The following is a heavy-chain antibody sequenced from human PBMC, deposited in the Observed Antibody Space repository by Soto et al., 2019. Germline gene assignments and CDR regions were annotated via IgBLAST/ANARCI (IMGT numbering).Heavy chain of an antibody. Sequence: VGSLRLSCAASGFTFSSYSMNWVRQAPGKGLEWVSSISSSSSYIYYADSVKGRFTISRDNAKNSLYLQMNSLRAEDTAVYYCARSGYYYYGMDVWGQGTTVTVSS. CDR3: ARSGYYYYGMDV. CDR2: ISSSSSYI. J-gene: IGHJ6*02. D-gene: IGHD2-15*01. CDR1: GFTFSSYS. V-gene: IGHV3-21*01.